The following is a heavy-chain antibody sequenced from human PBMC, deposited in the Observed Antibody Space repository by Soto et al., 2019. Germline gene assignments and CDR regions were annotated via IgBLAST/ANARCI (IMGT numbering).Heavy chain of an antibody. CDR2: IYYSGST. CDR3: ARRGSGSYSDY. V-gene: IGHV4-39*01. Sequence: PSETLSLTCTVSGGSISSNNYYWGWIRQPPGKGLEWIGSIYYSGSTYYNPSLKSRVTISVDTFKNQFSLKLSSVTAADTAVYYCARRGSGSYSDYWGQGTLVTVSS. J-gene: IGHJ4*02. D-gene: IGHD3-3*01. CDR1: GGSISSNNYY.